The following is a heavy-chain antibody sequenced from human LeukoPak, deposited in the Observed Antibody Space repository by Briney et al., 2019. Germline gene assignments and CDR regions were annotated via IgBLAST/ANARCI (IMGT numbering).Heavy chain of an antibody. D-gene: IGHD3-9*01. J-gene: IGHJ4*02. CDR3: ARKYYDILTGYSHLDY. Sequence: GASVKVSCKASGYTFTIYAMHWVRQAPGQRLEWMGWINAGNGNTKYSQKFQGRVTITRDTSASTAYMELSSLRSEDTAVYYCARKYYDILTGYSHLDYWGQGTLVTVSS. V-gene: IGHV1-3*01. CDR1: GYTFTIYA. CDR2: INAGNGNT.